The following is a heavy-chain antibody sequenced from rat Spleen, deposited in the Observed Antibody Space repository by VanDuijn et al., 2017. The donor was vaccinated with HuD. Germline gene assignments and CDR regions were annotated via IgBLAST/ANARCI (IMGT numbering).Heavy chain of an antibody. J-gene: IGHJ2*01. CDR1: GFTFSNYG. CDR3: ARRHYGYTDYFDY. D-gene: IGHD1-9*01. V-gene: IGHV5-29*01. CDR2: ISYGDSSGHSGT. Sequence: EVQLVDSGGGLVQPGRSMKLSCAASGFTFSNYGMAWVRQAPKRGLEWVATISYGDSSGHSGTYYRDSVRGRFTISRDDAKSTLSLQMDSLRSEDTATYYCARRHYGYTDYFDYWGQGVMVTVSS.